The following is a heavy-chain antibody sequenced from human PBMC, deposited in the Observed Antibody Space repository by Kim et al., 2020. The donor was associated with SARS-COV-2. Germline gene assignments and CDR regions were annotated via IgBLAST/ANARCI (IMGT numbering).Heavy chain of an antibody. CDR1: GGTFSSYA. Sequence: SVKVSCKASGGTFSSYAISWVRQAPGQGLEWMGGIIPIFGTANYAQKFQGRVTITADESTSTAYMELSSLRSEDTAVYYCATRPIYYSGSYGAGPFDYWGQGTLVTVSS. D-gene: IGHD1-26*01. V-gene: IGHV1-69*13. CDR2: IIPIFGTA. J-gene: IGHJ4*02. CDR3: ATRPIYYSGSYGAGPFDY.